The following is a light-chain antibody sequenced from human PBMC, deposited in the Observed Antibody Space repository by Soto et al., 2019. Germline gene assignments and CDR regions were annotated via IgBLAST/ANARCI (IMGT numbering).Light chain of an antibody. CDR3: QQYGSSPQS. Sequence: EIVLTQSPGTLSLSPGERATLSCRAGQSVNNNYLAWYQQKPGQAPRLLIYGASSRDTGIPDRFSGSGSETDFALTISRLEPEDCAVYYCQQYGSSPQSFGQGTKVEIK. J-gene: IGKJ1*01. CDR2: GAS. CDR1: QSVNNNY. V-gene: IGKV3-20*01.